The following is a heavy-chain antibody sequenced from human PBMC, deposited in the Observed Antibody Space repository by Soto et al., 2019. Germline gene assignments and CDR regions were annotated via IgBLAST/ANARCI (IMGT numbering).Heavy chain of an antibody. V-gene: IGHV4-39*01. CDR3: ARHAPSIAAFDY. D-gene: IGHD6-6*01. CDR2: IYYSGST. Sequence: PSETLSLTCTVSGGSISSSSYYWGWIRQPPGKGLEWIGSIYYSGSTYYNPSLKSRVTISVDTSKNQFSLKLSSVTAADTAVYYCARHAPSIAAFDYWGQGTLVTVSS. CDR1: GGSISSSSYY. J-gene: IGHJ4*02.